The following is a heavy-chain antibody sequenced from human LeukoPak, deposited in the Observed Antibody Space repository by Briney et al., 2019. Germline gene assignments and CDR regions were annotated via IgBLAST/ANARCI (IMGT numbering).Heavy chain of an antibody. V-gene: IGHV4-34*01. Sequence: SETLSLTCAVYGGSFSGYYWSWIRQPPGKGLEWIGEINHSGSTNYNPSLKSRVTISVDTSKNQFSLKLSSVTAAGTAVYYCARDRATAVSPLGAFDIWGQGTMVTVSS. CDR3: ARDRATAVSPLGAFDI. D-gene: IGHD4-23*01. CDR1: GGSFSGYY. CDR2: INHSGST. J-gene: IGHJ3*02.